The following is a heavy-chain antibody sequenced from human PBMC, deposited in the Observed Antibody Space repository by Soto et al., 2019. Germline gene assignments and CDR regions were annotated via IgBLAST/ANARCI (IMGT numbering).Heavy chain of an antibody. CDR3: AADLSSSWVYYYYGMDV. V-gene: IGHV1-58*01. CDR2: IVVGSGNT. D-gene: IGHD6-13*01. Sequence: QMQLVQSGPEVKKPGTSVKVSCKASGFTFTSSAVQWVRQARGQRLEWIGWIVVGSGNTNYAQKFQERVTITRDMSTSTADMELSSLRSEDTAVYYCAADLSSSWVYYYYGMDVWGQGTTVTVSS. CDR1: GFTFTSSA. J-gene: IGHJ6*02.